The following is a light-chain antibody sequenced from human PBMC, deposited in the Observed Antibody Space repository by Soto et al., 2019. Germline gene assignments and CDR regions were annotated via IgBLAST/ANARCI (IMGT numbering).Light chain of an antibody. CDR1: QSANIY. CDR3: QQYGSTLWT. CDR2: DAY. Sequence: EIVLTQSPAALYLSPRERATLSFRASQSANIYLARYQRKPGQAPRLLIYDAYNRATGIPARFSGSGAGTDFSLTLSSLEPEDIAVYYCQQYGSTLWTFGDGARW. V-gene: IGKV3-11*01. J-gene: IGKJ1*01.